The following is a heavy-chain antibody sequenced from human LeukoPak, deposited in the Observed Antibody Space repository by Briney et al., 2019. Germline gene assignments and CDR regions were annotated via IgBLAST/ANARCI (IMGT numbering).Heavy chain of an antibody. J-gene: IGHJ3*02. D-gene: IGHD3-3*01. CDR1: GFTFSRYD. CDR3: ARGFLGDAFDI. V-gene: IGHV3-13*05. Sequence: PGGSLRLSCAASGFTFSRYDMHWVRQATGKGLEWVSAIGTVGDPYYPGSVKGRFTISRENAKNSLYLQMNSVRAGDTAVYYCARGFLGDAFDIWGQGTMVTVSS. CDR2: IGTVGDP.